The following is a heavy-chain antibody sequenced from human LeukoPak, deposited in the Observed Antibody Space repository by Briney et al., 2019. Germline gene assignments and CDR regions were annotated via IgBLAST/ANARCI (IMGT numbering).Heavy chain of an antibody. D-gene: IGHD2-2*01. J-gene: IGHJ4*02. V-gene: IGHV3-23*01. CDR1: GFTFSSYA. CDR3: AKAWWGVPAAHDY. CDR2: ISGSGGSI. Sequence: PGGSLRLSCAASGFTFSSYAMSWVRQAPGKGLEWVSGISGSGGSIYYADSVKGRFTISRDNSKNTLYLQMNSLRAEDTAGYYCAKAWWGVPAAHDYWGQGTLVTVSS.